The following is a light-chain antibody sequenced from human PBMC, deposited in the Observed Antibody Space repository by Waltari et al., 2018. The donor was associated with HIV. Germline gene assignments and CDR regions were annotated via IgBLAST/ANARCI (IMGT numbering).Light chain of an antibody. Sequence: SDEVTQTPSVSVSPGQTARITCSGETLPKKFVYWYQQKPGQAPVVVIYKDNEEPAGIPERCSGSSSVTRATLTISGVQAEDEADYYCQSADSSGTSFGGGTKLTVL. CDR3: QSADSSGTS. J-gene: IGLJ2*01. CDR2: KDN. V-gene: IGLV3-25*03. CDR1: TLPKKF.